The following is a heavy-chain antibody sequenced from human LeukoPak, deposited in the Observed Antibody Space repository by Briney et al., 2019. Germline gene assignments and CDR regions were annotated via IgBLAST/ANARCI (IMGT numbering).Heavy chain of an antibody. J-gene: IGHJ4*02. CDR1: GDPISSTSYF. V-gene: IGHV4-39*01. D-gene: IGHD3-16*01. CDR2: IYYSGST. CDR3: ARRRGSGTYYFDY. Sequence: PSETLPLTCAVSGDPISSTSYFWGWIRKPPGKGLEWIGSIYYSGSTYYNPSLKSRVTISLDTSKSQFSLNLISVTASDTAVYYCARRRGSGTYYFDYWGQGTLVTVSS.